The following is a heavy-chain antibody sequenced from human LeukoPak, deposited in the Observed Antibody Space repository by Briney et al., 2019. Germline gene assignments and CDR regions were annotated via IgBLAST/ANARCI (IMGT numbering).Heavy chain of an antibody. CDR2: ILPIFGTA. J-gene: IGHJ4*02. Sequence: SVTVSCKASGGTFSSYAISWVRQAPGQGLELMGGILPIFGTANYAQKLQGRVTIAADKSTSTAYMELSSLRSEDTAVYYCASGMTTVTTRQFDYWGQGTLVTVSS. CDR3: ASGMTTVTTRQFDY. V-gene: IGHV1-69*06. D-gene: IGHD4-17*01. CDR1: GGTFSSYA.